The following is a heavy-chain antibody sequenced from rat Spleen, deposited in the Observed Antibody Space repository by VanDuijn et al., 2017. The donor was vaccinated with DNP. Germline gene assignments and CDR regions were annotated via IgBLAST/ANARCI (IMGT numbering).Heavy chain of an antibody. Sequence: EVLLQESGPGLVKPSQSLSLTCSVTGLSITNNFKWTWIRKFPGNKLEWMGYVTNAGSTHYNPSLRSRISITTDTSKNQFFLQVNSVDTEDTATYYCAIQLGVFDYWDQGVMVTVSS. J-gene: IGHJ2*01. CDR2: VTNAGST. CDR1: GLSITNNFK. CDR3: AIQLGVFDY. V-gene: IGHV3-3*01. D-gene: IGHD5-1*01.